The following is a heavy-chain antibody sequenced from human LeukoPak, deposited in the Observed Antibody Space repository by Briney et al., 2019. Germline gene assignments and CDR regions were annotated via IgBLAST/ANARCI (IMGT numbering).Heavy chain of an antibody. CDR1: GGTFSSYA. D-gene: IGHD2-15*01. CDR2: IIPIFGTA. J-gene: IGHJ4*02. CDR3: ARAGCCSGGSCYPLLDY. Sequence: GASVKVSCKASGGTFSSYAISWVRQAPGQGLEWMGGIIPIFGTANYAQKFQGRVTITADESTSTAYMELSSLRSEDTAVYYCARAGCCSGGSCYPLLDYWGQGTLVTVSS. V-gene: IGHV1-69*13.